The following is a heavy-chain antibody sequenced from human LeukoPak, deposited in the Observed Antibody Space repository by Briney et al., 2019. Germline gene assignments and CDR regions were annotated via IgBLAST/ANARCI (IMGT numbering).Heavy chain of an antibody. CDR3: ARSPSGPTVTKFDY. D-gene: IGHD4-17*01. CDR1: GGSFSGYY. CDR2: INHSGST. Sequence: PSETLSLTCAVYGGSFSGYYWSWIRQPPGKGLEWIGEINHSGSTNYNPSLKSRVTISVDTSKNQFSLKLSSVTAADTAVYYCARSPSGPTVTKFDYWGQGTLVTVSS. V-gene: IGHV4-34*01. J-gene: IGHJ4*02.